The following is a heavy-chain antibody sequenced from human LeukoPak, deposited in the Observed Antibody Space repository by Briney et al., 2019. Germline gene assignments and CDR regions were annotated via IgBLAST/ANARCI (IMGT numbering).Heavy chain of an antibody. J-gene: IGHJ4*02. D-gene: IGHD4-11*01. CDR2: IYSGDIT. CDR3: TRDSTTFRFGY. Sequence: GGSLRLSCAASGFTFSDYYMSWIRQAPGKGLEWLSIIYSGDITYYVDSVKGRFTISRDNSKNTLYLQMTSLRAEDTAVYYCTRDSTTFRFGYWGQGTLVTVSS. CDR1: GFTFSDYY. V-gene: IGHV3-53*01.